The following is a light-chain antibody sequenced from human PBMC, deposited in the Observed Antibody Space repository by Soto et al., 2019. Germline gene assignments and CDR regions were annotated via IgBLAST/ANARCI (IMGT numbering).Light chain of an antibody. J-gene: IGKJ2*01. Sequence: EIVLTQSPGTLSLSPGERATLSCRASQSVSSTYIAWYQQNPGRAPRLLIYGASSRATGIPDMFSGSGSGKDFALTISRLEPEDFAVYFCQQYGRSPPITFGQGTKVEIK. V-gene: IGKV3-20*01. CDR2: GAS. CDR1: QSVSSTY. CDR3: QQYGRSPPIT.